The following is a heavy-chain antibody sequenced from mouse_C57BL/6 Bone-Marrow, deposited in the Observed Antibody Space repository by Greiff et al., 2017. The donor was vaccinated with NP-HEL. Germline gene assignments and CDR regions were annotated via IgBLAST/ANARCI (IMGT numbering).Heavy chain of an antibody. CDR3: ATEDGLFDY. Sequence: QVQLQQPGAELVMPGASVKLSCKASGYTFTSYWMHWVKQRPGQGLEWIGEIDPSDSYTNYNQKFKGKSTLTVDKSSSTAYMQLSSLTSEDSAVYYCATEDGLFDYWGQGTTLTVSS. J-gene: IGHJ2*01. CDR1: GYTFTSYW. CDR2: IDPSDSYT. V-gene: IGHV1-69*01. D-gene: IGHD2-2*01.